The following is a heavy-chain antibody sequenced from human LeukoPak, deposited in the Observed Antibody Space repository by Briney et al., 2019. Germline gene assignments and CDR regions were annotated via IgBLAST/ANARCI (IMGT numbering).Heavy chain of an antibody. D-gene: IGHD1-26*01. CDR2: IIPIFGIA. V-gene: IGHV1-69*04. CDR1: GGTFSSYA. CDR3: ARGERWNSGSHFDY. Sequence: SVKVSCKASGGTFSSYAISWVRQAPGQGLEWMGRIIPIFGIANHAQKFQGRVTITADKSTSTAYMELSSLRSEDTAVYYCARGERWNSGSHFDYWGQGTLVTVSS. J-gene: IGHJ4*02.